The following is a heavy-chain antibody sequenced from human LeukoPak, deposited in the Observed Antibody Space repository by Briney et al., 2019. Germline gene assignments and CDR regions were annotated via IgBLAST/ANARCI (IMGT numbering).Heavy chain of an antibody. J-gene: IGHJ4*02. CDR1: GFTFNSYA. CDR2: ISGSGRST. Sequence: PGGSLRLSCAASGFTFNSYAMSWVRQAPGKGLEWVSAISGSGRSTYYADSVKGRFTIPRDNSKNTLYLQMNSLRAEDTAVYYCAKGMTALVVYFDYWGQGTLVTVSS. D-gene: IGHD2-21*02. V-gene: IGHV3-23*01. CDR3: AKGMTALVVYFDY.